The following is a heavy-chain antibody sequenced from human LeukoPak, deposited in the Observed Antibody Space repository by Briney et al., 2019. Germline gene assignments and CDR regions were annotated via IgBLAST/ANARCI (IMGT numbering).Heavy chain of an antibody. CDR3: ARDHRLGSSSWYWFDP. J-gene: IGHJ5*02. D-gene: IGHD6-13*01. V-gene: IGHV3-21*01. CDR2: ISSSSRYI. CDR1: GFTFSSYS. Sequence: PGVSLRRSCAASGFTFSSYSMNWVRQAPVKGLEWVSSISSSSRYINYADSVNGRLPIHRDHAQNSLYLQMNSLRAEDTAVYYCARDHRLGSSSWYWFDPWGQGTLVTVSS.